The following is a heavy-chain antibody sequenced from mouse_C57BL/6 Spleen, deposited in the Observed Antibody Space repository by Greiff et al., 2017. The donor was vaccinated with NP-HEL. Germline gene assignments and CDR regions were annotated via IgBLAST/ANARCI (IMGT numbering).Heavy chain of an antibody. CDR3: ARGGTNTPWFAY. J-gene: IGHJ3*01. CDR2: ISDGGSYT. V-gene: IGHV5-4*01. CDR1: GFTFSSYA. D-gene: IGHD1-1*01. Sequence: EVQGVESGGGLVKPGGSLKLSCAASGFTFSSYAMSWVRQTPEKRLEWVATISDGGSYTYYPDNVKGRFTISRDNAKNNLYLQMSHLKSEDTAMYYCARGGTNTPWFAYWGQGTLVTVSA.